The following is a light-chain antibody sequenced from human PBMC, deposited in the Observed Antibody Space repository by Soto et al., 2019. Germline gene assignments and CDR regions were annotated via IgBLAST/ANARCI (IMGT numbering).Light chain of an antibody. J-gene: IGKJ1*01. CDR2: DAC. V-gene: IGKV1-5*01. CDR1: QSISSG. Sequence: DIQMTQSPSTLSPSVGNGVTITCRASQSISSGWPWYKQKPGKAPKILIDDACSLESGVPSRFSGSGSGTEFTLTISRLQPDDFATYYCQQYNSYWTFGQGTKVDIK. CDR3: QQYNSYWT.